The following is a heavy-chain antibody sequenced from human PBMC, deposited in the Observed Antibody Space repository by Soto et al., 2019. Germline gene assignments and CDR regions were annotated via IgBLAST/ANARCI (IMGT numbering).Heavy chain of an antibody. CDR1: SGSISSSNW. J-gene: IGHJ5*02. D-gene: IGHD3-10*01. Sequence: SETLSLTCAVSSGSISSSNWWSWVRQPPGKGLEWIGEIYHSGSTNYNPSLKSRVTISVDKSKNQFSLKLSSVTAADTAVYYCARNLYYGSGGINWFDPWGQGTLVTVSS. CDR2: IYHSGST. V-gene: IGHV4-4*02. CDR3: ARNLYYGSGGINWFDP.